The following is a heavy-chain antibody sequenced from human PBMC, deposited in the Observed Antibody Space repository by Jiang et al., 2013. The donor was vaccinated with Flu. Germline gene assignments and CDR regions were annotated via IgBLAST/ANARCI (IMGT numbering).Heavy chain of an antibody. D-gene: IGHD3-10*01. Sequence: VQLVESGGGLVQPGGSLRLSCAASGFTFSSYAMSWVRQAPGKGLEWVSTISDSGGSTYYVDSVKGRFTISRDNSKNTLYLQMNSLRAEDTAVYYCAKLYYYGSGSYSPLDYWGQGTLVTVSS. CDR3: AKLYYYGSGSYSPLDY. V-gene: IGHV3-23*04. CDR2: ISDSGGST. J-gene: IGHJ4*02. CDR1: GFTFSSYA.